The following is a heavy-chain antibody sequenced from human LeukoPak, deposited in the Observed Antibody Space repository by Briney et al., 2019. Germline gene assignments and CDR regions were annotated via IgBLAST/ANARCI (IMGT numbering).Heavy chain of an antibody. J-gene: IGHJ4*02. CDR3: ARDPTREGDDY. Sequence: SETLSLTCDVYGGAFSGYYWSWIRQPPGKGLEWIGEINHSGSTNYNPSLKSRVTISVDASKNQFSLKLSSVTAADTAVYYCARDPTREGDDYWGQGTLVTVSS. CDR2: INHSGST. CDR1: GGAFSGYY. D-gene: IGHD1-26*01. V-gene: IGHV4-34*01.